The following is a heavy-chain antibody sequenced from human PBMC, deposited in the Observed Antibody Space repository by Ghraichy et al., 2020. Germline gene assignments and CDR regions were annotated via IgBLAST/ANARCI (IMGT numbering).Heavy chain of an antibody. V-gene: IGHV3-48*04. J-gene: IGHJ4*02. CDR1: GFTFSSYS. CDR2: ISSSSSTI. Sequence: GGSLRLSCAASGFTFSSYSMNWVRQAPGKGLEWVSYISSSSSTIYYADSVKGRFTISRDNAKNSLYLQMNSLRAEDTAVYYCARDEGETSPQYYFDYWGQGTLVTVSS. CDR3: ARDEGETSPQYYFDY. D-gene: IGHD3-10*01.